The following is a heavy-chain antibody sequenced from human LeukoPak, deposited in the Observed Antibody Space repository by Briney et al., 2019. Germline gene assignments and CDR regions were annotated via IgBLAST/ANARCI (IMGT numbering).Heavy chain of an antibody. V-gene: IGHV4-59*08. CDR3: ARSGDFWSGYYYFDY. D-gene: IGHD3-3*01. CDR2: IYYSGGT. Sequence: SETLSLTCTVSGGSISSYYWSWIRQPPGKGLEWIGYIYYSGGTNYNPSLKSRVTISADTSKNQFSLKLSSVTAADTAVYYCARSGDFWSGYYYFDYWGQGTLVTVSS. J-gene: IGHJ4*02. CDR1: GGSISSYY.